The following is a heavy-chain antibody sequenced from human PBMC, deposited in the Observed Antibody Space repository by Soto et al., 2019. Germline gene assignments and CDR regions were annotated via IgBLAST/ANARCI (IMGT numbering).Heavy chain of an antibody. D-gene: IGHD2-8*02. Sequence: SETLSLTCTVSGGCISSYYWSWIRQPPGKGLEWIGYIYYSGSTHYNPSLKSRVTISVDTSKNQFSLKLSSVTAADTALYYCARRYGWSFDIWCQGTMGT. V-gene: IGHV4-59*08. J-gene: IGHJ3*02. CDR3: ARRYGWSFDI. CDR2: IYYSGST. CDR1: GGCISSYY.